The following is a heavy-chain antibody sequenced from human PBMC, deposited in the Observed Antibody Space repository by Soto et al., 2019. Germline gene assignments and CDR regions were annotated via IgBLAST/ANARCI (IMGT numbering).Heavy chain of an antibody. CDR2: IDHSGIT. CDR3: ARGVSVKLEVQGGAPDKNYFDS. V-gene: IGHV4-34*04. CDR1: GASFSGFY. D-gene: IGHD3-3*01. J-gene: IGHJ4*02. Sequence: PSETLSLTCAVSGASFSGFYWSWIRQSPGKGLEWIGEIDHSGITNHNTALKSRATMSVDTSKNQFSLKLRSVTAEDTAVYYCARGVSVKLEVQGGAPDKNYFDSWSQGTLVTVSS.